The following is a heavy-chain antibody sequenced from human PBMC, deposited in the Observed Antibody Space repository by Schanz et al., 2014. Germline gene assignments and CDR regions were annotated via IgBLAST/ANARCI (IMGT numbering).Heavy chain of an antibody. D-gene: IGHD3-10*01. CDR2: IKSKTDGGTR. J-gene: IGHJ4*02. V-gene: IGHV3-15*01. Sequence: EVQLVESGGGLVKPGGSLRLSCATSGFTLNNAWMNWVRQAPGKGLQWVARIKSKTDGGTRDYAAPVKGRFTISTDDSKNPVYLQMNSRQTEDTPVYYCTADLWFGAVWGVWWGQGTLVTVSS. CDR1: GFTLNNAW. CDR3: TADLWFGAVWGVW.